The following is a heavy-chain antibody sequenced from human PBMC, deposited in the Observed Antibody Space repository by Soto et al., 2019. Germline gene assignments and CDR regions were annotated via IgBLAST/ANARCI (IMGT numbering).Heavy chain of an antibody. CDR3: ARSTRSGTTFDY. V-gene: IGHV4-4*02. J-gene: IGHJ4*02. Sequence: QVQLQESGPGLVKPSGTLSLTCAVSGGSISSSNWWSWVRQPPGKGLEWIGEIYHSGSTNYNPSLKSPGXXXVXXSKNQFSLNLSSVTAADTAVYYCARSTRSGTTFDYWGQGTLVTVSS. CDR1: GGSISSSNW. D-gene: IGHD4-17*01. CDR2: IYHSGST.